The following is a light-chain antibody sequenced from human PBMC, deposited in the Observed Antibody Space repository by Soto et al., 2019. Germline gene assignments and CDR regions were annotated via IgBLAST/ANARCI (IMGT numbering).Light chain of an antibody. CDR3: QQYDNWPLT. J-gene: IGKJ4*01. CDR2: GAS. V-gene: IGKV3-15*01. Sequence: EIVMTQSPATLSVSPGERATLSCRASQSVSGNLAWYQQKPGRAPRLLIYGASTRATGVPARFSGSGSGTEFTLTISSPQSEDFAVYYRQQYDNWPLTFGGGTKVEIK. CDR1: QSVSGN.